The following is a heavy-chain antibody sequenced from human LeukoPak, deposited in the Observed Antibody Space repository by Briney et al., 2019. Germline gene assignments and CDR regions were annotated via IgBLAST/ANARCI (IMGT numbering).Heavy chain of an antibody. V-gene: IGHV3-53*01. CDR3: ASHWGGY. D-gene: IGHD3-16*01. CDR1: GFTFNTNY. CDR2: IYDSGTI. J-gene: IGHJ4*02. Sequence: GGSLRLSCAASGFTFNTNYMSWVRQAPGKGLEWVSIIYDSGTIHYADSVKGRFTISRDNLKNTLYLQMNSLRAEDTAVYYCASHWGGYWGQGTLVTVSS.